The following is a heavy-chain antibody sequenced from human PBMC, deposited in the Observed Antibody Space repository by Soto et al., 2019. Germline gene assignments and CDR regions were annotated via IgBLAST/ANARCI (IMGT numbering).Heavy chain of an antibody. Sequence: SVKVSCKASGGTFSSYTISWVRQAPGQGLEWMGRIIPILGIANYAQKFQGRVTITADKSTSTAYMELSSLRSEDTAVYYCARGVVRLTNYYHYMDVWGKGTTVTVSS. CDR2: IIPILGIA. J-gene: IGHJ6*03. CDR1: GGTFSSYT. CDR3: ARGVVRLTNYYHYMDV. D-gene: IGHD2-2*01. V-gene: IGHV1-69*02.